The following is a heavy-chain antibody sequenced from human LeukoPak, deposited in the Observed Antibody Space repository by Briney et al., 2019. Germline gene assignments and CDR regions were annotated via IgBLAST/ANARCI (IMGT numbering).Heavy chain of an antibody. V-gene: IGHV3-23*01. D-gene: IGHD5-12*01. J-gene: IGHJ4*02. CDR3: AKDRGMVATVS. Sequence: GGSLRLSCVASGFSFSNYGTHWVRQAPGKGLEWVSAISGSGGSTYYADSVKGRFTISRDSSKNTLYLQMNSLRAEDTAVYYCAKDRGMVATVSWGQGTLVTVSS. CDR2: ISGSGGST. CDR1: GFSFSNYG.